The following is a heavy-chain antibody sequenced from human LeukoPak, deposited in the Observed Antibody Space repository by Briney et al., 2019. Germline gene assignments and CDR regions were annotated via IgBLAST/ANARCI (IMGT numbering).Heavy chain of an antibody. Sequence: ASVKVSCKASGYTFTGYYMHWVRQAPGQGLEWMGWINPNSGGTNYAQKFQGRVTMTRDTSISTAYVELSRLRSDDTAVYYCARGWLNYYDSSGYPDYWGQGTLVTVSS. J-gene: IGHJ4*02. D-gene: IGHD3-22*01. V-gene: IGHV1-2*02. CDR2: INPNSGGT. CDR1: GYTFTGYY. CDR3: ARGWLNYYDSSGYPDY.